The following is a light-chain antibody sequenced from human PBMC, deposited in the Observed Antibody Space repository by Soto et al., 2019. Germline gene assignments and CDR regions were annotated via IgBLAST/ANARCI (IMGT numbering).Light chain of an antibody. J-gene: IGKJ3*01. CDR3: QHSYSTPFS. CDR1: QYISNY. V-gene: IGKV1-39*01. Sequence: IQMTQSPSSLSASVGDRVTITCRASQYISNYLHWYQQKPGQVPKLLIFAASNLQSGVPSRFSGSGSGSDFTLTITSLQREDFATYYCQHSYSTPFSFGPGTKVDIK. CDR2: AAS.